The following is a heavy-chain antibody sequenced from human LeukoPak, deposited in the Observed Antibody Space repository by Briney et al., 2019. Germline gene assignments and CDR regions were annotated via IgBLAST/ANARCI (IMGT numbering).Heavy chain of an antibody. Sequence: GGSLRLSCAASGLTFSTYWMHWVRQAPGKGLVWVSRINSDGSSTNYADSVKGRFTISTDNAKNTLYLLMNSLSAEDTAIYYCARGGYLDAFNLWGQGTMVTVSS. CDR3: ARGGYLDAFNL. D-gene: IGHD2-15*01. CDR2: INSDGSST. V-gene: IGHV3-74*01. J-gene: IGHJ3*01. CDR1: GLTFSTYW.